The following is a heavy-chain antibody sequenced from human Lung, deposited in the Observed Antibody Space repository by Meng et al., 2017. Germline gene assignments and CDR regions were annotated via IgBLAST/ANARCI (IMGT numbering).Heavy chain of an antibody. CDR1: GFTFSRYG. J-gene: IGHJ4*02. CDR3: ARGRYSSSSAVVDY. Sequence: QVQRVESGGGVVQPGRSLRLSCAASGFTFSRYGMHWVRQAPGKGLEWVAVIWYDGSNKYYADSVKGRFTISRDNSKNTLYLQMNSLRAEDTAVYYCARGRYSSSSAVVDYWGQGTLVTVSS. V-gene: IGHV3-33*01. CDR2: IWYDGSNK. D-gene: IGHD6-13*01.